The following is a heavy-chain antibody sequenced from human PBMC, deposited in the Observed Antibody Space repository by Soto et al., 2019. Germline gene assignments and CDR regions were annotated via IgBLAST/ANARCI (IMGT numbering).Heavy chain of an antibody. CDR3: ASLPRITMIVVAIPPFDY. V-gene: IGHV4-59*08. Sequence: SETLSLTCTVSGGSISSYCWSWIRQPPGKGLEWIGSIYYSGSTNYNPSLKSRVTISVDTSKNQFSLNLSSMTAADTAVYYCASLPRITMIVVAIPPFDYWGQGTLDTVSS. J-gene: IGHJ4*02. CDR2: IYYSGST. D-gene: IGHD3-22*01. CDR1: GGSISSYC.